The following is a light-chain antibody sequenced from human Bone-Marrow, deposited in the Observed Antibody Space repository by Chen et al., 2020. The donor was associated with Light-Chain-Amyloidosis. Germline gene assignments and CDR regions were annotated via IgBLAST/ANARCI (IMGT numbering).Light chain of an antibody. Sequence: EIVMTQSPATLSVSPGERATLSCRASQSIGSNLAWYQQKPGQAPRLLIYAASTRASGFPARFSGSGSGTEFTLTISSLQSEDFAIYYCQQYTNWPRTFGQGTKVEIK. CDR3: QQYTNWPRT. J-gene: IGKJ1*01. CDR1: QSIGSN. CDR2: AAS. V-gene: IGKV3-15*01.